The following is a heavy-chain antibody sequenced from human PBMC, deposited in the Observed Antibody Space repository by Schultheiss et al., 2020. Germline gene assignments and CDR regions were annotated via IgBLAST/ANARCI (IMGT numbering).Heavy chain of an antibody. Sequence: GESLKISCAASGFTFSSYSMNWVRQAPGKGLEWVSSISSSSSYIYYADSVKGRFTISRDNAKNSLYLQMNSLRAEDTAVYYCARGLTVPAHDGFDIWGQGTMVTVSS. J-gene: IGHJ3*02. D-gene: IGHD3-9*01. CDR2: ISSSSSYI. V-gene: IGHV3-21*01. CDR3: ARGLTVPAHDGFDI. CDR1: GFTFSSYS.